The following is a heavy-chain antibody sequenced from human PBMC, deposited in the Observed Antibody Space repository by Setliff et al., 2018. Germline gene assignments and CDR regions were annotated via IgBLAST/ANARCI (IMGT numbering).Heavy chain of an antibody. CDR1: GFTFSSYA. V-gene: IGHV3-30-3*01. J-gene: IGHJ3*02. CDR3: ARGEGDGYGDYGRCAFDI. D-gene: IGHD4-17*01. CDR2: ISYDGSNK. Sequence: GGSLRLSCAASGFTFSSYAMHWVRQAPGKGLEWVAVISYDGSNKYYADSVKGRFTISRDNSKNTLYLQMNSLRAEDTAVYYCARGEGDGYGDYGRCAFDIWGQGTMVTVSS.